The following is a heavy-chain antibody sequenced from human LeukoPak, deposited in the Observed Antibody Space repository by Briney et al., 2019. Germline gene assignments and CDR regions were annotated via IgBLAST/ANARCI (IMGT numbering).Heavy chain of an antibody. CDR1: GFTFSSYG. Sequence: GGSLRLSCAASGFTFSSYGMHWVRQAPGKGLEWVAVIWYDGSNKYYADSVKGRFTISRDNSKNTLYLQMNSLGAEDTAVYYCARYNWNDGGGIDYWGQGTLVTVSS. V-gene: IGHV3-33*01. CDR2: IWYDGSNK. CDR3: ARYNWNDGGGIDY. D-gene: IGHD1-20*01. J-gene: IGHJ4*02.